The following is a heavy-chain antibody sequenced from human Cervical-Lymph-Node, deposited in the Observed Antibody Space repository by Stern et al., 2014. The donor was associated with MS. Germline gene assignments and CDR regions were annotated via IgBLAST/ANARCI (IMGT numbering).Heavy chain of an antibody. D-gene: IGHD2-15*01. CDR1: GGSLRSYY. CDR3: AREGEYCSGSRCYPFLDY. V-gene: IGHV4-59*01. CDR2: LSYTGSV. Sequence: QVQLQESGPGLVKPSETLSLTCTVSGGSLRSYYWNWIRQAPGKGLEWPGFLSYTGSVNYNPSLSSRVAMSVDTSKNQFSLTVSSVTAADTAVYYCAREGEYCSGSRCYPFLDYWGQGTLVTVSS. J-gene: IGHJ4*02.